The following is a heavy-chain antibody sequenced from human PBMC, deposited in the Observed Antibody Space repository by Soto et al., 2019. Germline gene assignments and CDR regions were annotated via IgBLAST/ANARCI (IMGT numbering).Heavy chain of an antibody. CDR2: IYYSGST. V-gene: IGHV4-59*01. Sequence: PSETLSLTRTVSGGSISSYYWTWIRQPPGKGLEWTGYIYYSGSTNYNPSLKSRVTISVDTSKNQFSLKLSSVTAADTAVYYCARGAPYCSSTSCYTDYYYYGMDVWGQGATVTVSS. J-gene: IGHJ6*02. CDR3: ARGAPYCSSTSCYTDYYYYGMDV. CDR1: GGSISSYY. D-gene: IGHD2-2*02.